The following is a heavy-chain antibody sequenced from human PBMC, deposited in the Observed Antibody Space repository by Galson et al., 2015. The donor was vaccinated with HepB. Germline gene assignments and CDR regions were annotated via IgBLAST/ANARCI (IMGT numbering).Heavy chain of an antibody. V-gene: IGHV3-74*01. D-gene: IGHD3-9*01. CDR3: AREVRLGWAFDI. J-gene: IGHJ3*02. CDR1: GFTFSNYW. Sequence: SLRLSCAASGFTFSNYWMHWVRQAPGKGLVWVSRINSDGSSTTYADSVKGRFTISRDNAKNTLYLQMNSLRAEDTAVYSCAREVRLGWAFDIWGQGTMATVSS. CDR2: INSDGSST.